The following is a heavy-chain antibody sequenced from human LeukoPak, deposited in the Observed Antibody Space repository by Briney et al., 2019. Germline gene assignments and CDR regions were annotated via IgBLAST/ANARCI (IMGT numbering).Heavy chain of an antibody. V-gene: IGHV4-39*01. J-gene: IGHJ1*01. CDR1: GGSISSSSYY. D-gene: IGHD3-22*01. Sequence: SETLSLTCTVSGGSISSSSYYWGWARQPPGKGLEWIGDIYYSGRTYYNSSLQSRLTISLDTSKNQFSLKLNSVTAADTAVYYCARRRYYDSTGYLDWGQGTLVTVSP. CDR3: ARRRYYDSTGYLD. CDR2: IYYSGRT.